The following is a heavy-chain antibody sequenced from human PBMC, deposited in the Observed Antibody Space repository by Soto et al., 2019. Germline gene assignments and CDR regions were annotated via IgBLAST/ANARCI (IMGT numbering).Heavy chain of an antibody. CDR1: GFTFSSYG. CDR3: ARDCSSGGSCSY. D-gene: IGHD2-15*01. J-gene: IGHJ4*02. CDR2: IWYDGSNK. Sequence: VQLVESGGGVVQPGRSLRLSCAASGFTFSSYGMHWVRQAPGKGLEWVAVIWYDGSNKYYADSVKGRFTISRDNSKNTLYLQMNSLRAEDTAVYYCARDCSSGGSCSYWGQGTLVTVSS. V-gene: IGHV3-33*01.